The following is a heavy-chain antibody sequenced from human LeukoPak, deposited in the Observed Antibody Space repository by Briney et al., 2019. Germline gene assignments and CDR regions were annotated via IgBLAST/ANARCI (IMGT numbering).Heavy chain of an antibody. CDR2: ISWNSGSI. V-gene: IGHV3-9*01. J-gene: IGHJ4*02. CDR1: GFTFDDYA. CDR3: AKDTKRYYGSGSYSDY. D-gene: IGHD3-10*01. Sequence: GRSLRLSCAASGFTFDDYAMHWVRQAPGKGLEWVSGISWNSGSIGYADSVKGRFTISRDNAKSSLYLQMNSLRAEDTALYYCAKDTKRYYGSGSYSDYWGQGTLVTVSS.